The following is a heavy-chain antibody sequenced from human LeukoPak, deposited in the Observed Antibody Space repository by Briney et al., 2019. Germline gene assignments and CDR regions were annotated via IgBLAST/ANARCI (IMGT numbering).Heavy chain of an antibody. CDR3: ARGHSGYDFDFDY. CDR2: INPNSGGT. CDR1: GHTFTGYY. D-gene: IGHD5-12*01. V-gene: IGHV1-2*02. Sequence: ASVRVSCKASGHTFTGYYMHWVRQAPGQGLEWMGWINPNSGGTNYAQKFQGRVTMTRDTSISTAYMELSRLRSDDTAVYYCARGHSGYDFDFDYWGQGTLVTVSS. J-gene: IGHJ4*02.